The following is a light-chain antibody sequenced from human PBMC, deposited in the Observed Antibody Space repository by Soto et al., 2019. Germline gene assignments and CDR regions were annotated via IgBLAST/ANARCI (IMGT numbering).Light chain of an antibody. V-gene: IGLV1-51*01. CDR3: GTWGSSLSAGV. Sequence: QSVLTQPPSVSAAPGQKVTISCSGSSSNIGNNFVSWYQQLPGTAPKLLIYGNNKRPSGIPDRFSGSKSGTSATLGITGLQTGDEADYYCGTWGSSLSAGVFGGGTKPTVL. CDR2: GNN. CDR1: SSNIGNNF. J-gene: IGLJ3*02.